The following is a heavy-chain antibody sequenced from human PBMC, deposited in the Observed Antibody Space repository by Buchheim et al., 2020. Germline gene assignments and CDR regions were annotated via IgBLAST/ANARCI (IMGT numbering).Heavy chain of an antibody. CDR1: GYTFTSYD. J-gene: IGHJ4*02. Sequence: QVQLVQSGAEVKKPGASVKVSCKASGYTFTSYDINWVRQATGQGLEWMGWMNPNSGNTGYAQKFQGRVTMTRNTSISTAYMELSSLRSEDTAVYYCARGRGISVYDYVWGSYRYKFDYWGQGTL. CDR3: ARGRGISVYDYVWGSYRYKFDY. D-gene: IGHD3-16*02. V-gene: IGHV1-8*01. CDR2: MNPNSGNT.